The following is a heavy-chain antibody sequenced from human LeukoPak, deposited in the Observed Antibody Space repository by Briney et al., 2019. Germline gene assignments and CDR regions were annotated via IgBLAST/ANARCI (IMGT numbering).Heavy chain of an antibody. Sequence: QPGRSLRLSCAASGFTFSSYGMHWVRQAPGKGLEWVAVISYDGSNKYYADSVKGRFTISRDNSKNTLYLQMNSLRAEDTAVYYCAKAAHSSSWYYFDYWGQGTLVTVSS. J-gene: IGHJ4*02. CDR2: ISYDGSNK. CDR1: GFTFSSYG. V-gene: IGHV3-30*18. D-gene: IGHD6-13*01. CDR3: AKAAHSSSWYYFDY.